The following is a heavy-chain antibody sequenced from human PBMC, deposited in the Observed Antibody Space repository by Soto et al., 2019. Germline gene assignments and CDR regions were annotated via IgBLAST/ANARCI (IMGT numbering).Heavy chain of an antibody. J-gene: IGHJ4*02. CDR2: IIPRFGTT. CDR3: ARGRGLYNSGRSQLNS. Sequence: ASVKVSCKASGGSFSKYTVNWVRQAPRQGLEWMGGIIPRFGTTNYAPTLQDRVTITADESMNTVYMELSSLRSEDTALYYCARGRGLYNSGRSQLNSWGQGTLVTVSS. CDR1: GGSFSKYT. D-gene: IGHD1-1*01. V-gene: IGHV1-69*13.